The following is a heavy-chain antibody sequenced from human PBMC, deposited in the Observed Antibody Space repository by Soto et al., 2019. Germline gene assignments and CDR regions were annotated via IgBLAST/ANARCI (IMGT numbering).Heavy chain of an antibody. Sequence: QVQLVQSGAEVKKPGASVKVSCKASGYTFTGYYMHWVRQAPGQGLEWMGWINPNSGGTNYAQKFQGWVTMPRDTSISTAYKELGRRRSDDTAVYYCARDKGIAAAVTGWYFDLWGRGTLVTVSS. J-gene: IGHJ2*01. CDR1: GYTFTGYY. CDR3: ARDKGIAAAVTGWYFDL. D-gene: IGHD6-13*01. CDR2: INPNSGGT. V-gene: IGHV1-2*04.